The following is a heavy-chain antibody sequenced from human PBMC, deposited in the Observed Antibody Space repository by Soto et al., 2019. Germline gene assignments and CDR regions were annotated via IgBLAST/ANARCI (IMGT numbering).Heavy chain of an antibody. CDR3: AREDELHY. V-gene: IGHV3-30-3*01. J-gene: IGHJ4*02. CDR2: ISYDGSNK. CDR1: GFTFSSYA. D-gene: IGHD1-26*01. Sequence: GGSLRLSCAASGFTFSSYAMHWVRQAPGKGLEWVAVISYDGSNKYYADSVKGRFTISRDNSKNTLYLQMNSLRAEDTAVYYCAREDELHYWGQGTLVTVSS.